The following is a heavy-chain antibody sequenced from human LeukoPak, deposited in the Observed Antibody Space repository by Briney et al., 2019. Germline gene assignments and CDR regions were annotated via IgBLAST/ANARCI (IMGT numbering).Heavy chain of an antibody. J-gene: IGHJ4*02. CDR1: RYIHTGYY. D-gene: IGHD3-22*01. CDR3: ARDGNDSSGYWGAY. CDR2: INPNSGDT. Sequence: ASVEVFCRASRYIHTGYYMLWVRQACARGLEERGCINPNSGDTKSAEESQGGVTITRDKSNSNAYMELNRLRSDDTAVYYCARDGNDSSGYWGAYWGQGTLVTVSS. V-gene: IGHV1-2*02.